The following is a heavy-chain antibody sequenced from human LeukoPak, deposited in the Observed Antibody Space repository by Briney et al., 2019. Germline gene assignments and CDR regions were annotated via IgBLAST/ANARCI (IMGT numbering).Heavy chain of an antibody. CDR2: INNVGSTT. CDR1: GFTFNSHW. CDR3: VRDRPHNWFDP. J-gene: IGHJ5*02. D-gene: IGHD6-6*01. V-gene: IGHV3-74*01. Sequence: GGSLRLSCAASGFTFNSHWMHWVRQAPGKGLVWVSRINNVGSTTTYADSVRGRFTISRDNAKNTLFLQMNSLRAEDTAVYYCVRDRPHNWFDPWGQGTLVTVSS.